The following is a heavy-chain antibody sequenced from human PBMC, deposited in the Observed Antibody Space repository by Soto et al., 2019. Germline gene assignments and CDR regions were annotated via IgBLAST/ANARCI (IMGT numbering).Heavy chain of an antibody. D-gene: IGHD2-21*01. V-gene: IGHV3-15*07. CDR1: GFIFSNAW. CDR2: VKSKTDGGTT. Sequence: GGSLRLSCAASGFIFSNAWTNWVRQAPGKGLEWVGRVKSKTDGGTTDFAAPVKGRFAISRDDSKNMVYLEMNSLKTEDTAIYYCTTDSYMTSIIVRFDYWGHGTLVTVSS. J-gene: IGHJ4*01. CDR3: TTDSYMTSIIVRFDY.